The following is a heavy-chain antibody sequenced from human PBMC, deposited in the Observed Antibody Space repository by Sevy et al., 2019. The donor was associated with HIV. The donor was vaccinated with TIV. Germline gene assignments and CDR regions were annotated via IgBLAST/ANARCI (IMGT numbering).Heavy chain of an antibody. Sequence: GGSLRLSCAASGFTFSSYSMNWVRQAPGKGLEWVSYISRSSSTIYYVDSVKGRFTISRDNAKNSLYLQMNSLRAEDTAVDYCASSPPYSSGWYGIDYWGQGTLVTVSS. V-gene: IGHV3-48*01. CDR3: ASSPPYSSGWYGIDY. D-gene: IGHD6-19*01. CDR1: GFTFSSYS. J-gene: IGHJ4*02. CDR2: ISRSSSTI.